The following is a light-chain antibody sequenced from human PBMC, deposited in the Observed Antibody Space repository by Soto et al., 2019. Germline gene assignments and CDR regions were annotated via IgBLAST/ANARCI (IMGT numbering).Light chain of an antibody. CDR3: QTWGTGIQV. V-gene: IGLV4-69*01. CDR2: INSDGSH. CDR1: SGHSNYA. J-gene: IGLJ3*02. Sequence: QLVLTQSPSASASLGASVRLTCTLSSGHSNYAIAWHRQQPEKGPQYLMRINSDGSHSKGDGIPDRFSGSRSGAERYLTISSLQSEDEAEYYCQTWGTGIQVFGGGTKVTVL.